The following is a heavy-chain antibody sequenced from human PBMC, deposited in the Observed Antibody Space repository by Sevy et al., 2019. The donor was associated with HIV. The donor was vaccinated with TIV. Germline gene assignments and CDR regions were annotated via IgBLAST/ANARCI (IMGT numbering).Heavy chain of an antibody. D-gene: IGHD6-19*01. CDR3: VSLFLSYRSGWSYFDY. CDR2: IFSSGST. Sequence: GGSLRVSCAISGFTVNDKYIIWVRQAPGKGLEWVSVIFSSGSTYYADSAKGRFTISRDNSKNTVYLQMNGLRAEDTAVYYCVSLFLSYRSGWSYFDYWGQGTLVTVSS. J-gene: IGHJ4*02. CDR1: GFTVNDKY. V-gene: IGHV3-66*02.